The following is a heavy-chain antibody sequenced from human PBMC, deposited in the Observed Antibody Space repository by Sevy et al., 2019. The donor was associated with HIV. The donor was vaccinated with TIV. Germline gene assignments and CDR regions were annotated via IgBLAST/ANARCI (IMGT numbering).Heavy chain of an antibody. J-gene: IGHJ4*02. CDR1: GFSLETYW. CDR2: IKEDDTVK. D-gene: IGHD2-2*02. CDR3: VRAIQSEGSF. V-gene: IGHV3-7*04. Sequence: GGSLRLSCAASGFSLETYWMNWVRQAPGKPLEWVANIKEDDTVKYYVDSVKGGFTIFRDNGRNLGYLVMNNLRVGDTARYYCVRAIQSEGSFWGQGTLVTVSS.